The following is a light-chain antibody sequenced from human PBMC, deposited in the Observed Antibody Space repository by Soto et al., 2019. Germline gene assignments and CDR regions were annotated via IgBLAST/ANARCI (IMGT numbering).Light chain of an antibody. V-gene: IGKV1-39*01. CDR3: QQSYNFPRT. CDR2: SAY. CDR1: QNIDTY. J-gene: IGKJ1*01. Sequence: DIQMTQSPSSLSASVGDRVTITCRASQNIDTYLNWYLQKPWQAPKLLIYSAYSLQSGFSPRVSGDGSGTDFTLTISSLQPDDVATYYCQQSYNFPRTFGQGTTV.